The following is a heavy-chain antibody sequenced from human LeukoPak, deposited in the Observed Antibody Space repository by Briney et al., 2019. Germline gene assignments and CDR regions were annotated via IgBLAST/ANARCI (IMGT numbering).Heavy chain of an antibody. V-gene: IGHV4-39*07. J-gene: IGHJ4*02. D-gene: IGHD3-22*01. Sequence: KTSETLSLTCTVSGGSISSSSYYWGWIRQPPGKGLEWIGSIYCSGRTYYNPSLKSRVTISVDTSKNQFSLKLSSVTAADTAVYYCARDSDSSGYYFDYWGQGTLVTVSS. CDR1: GGSISSSSYY. CDR2: IYCSGRT. CDR3: ARDSDSSGYYFDY.